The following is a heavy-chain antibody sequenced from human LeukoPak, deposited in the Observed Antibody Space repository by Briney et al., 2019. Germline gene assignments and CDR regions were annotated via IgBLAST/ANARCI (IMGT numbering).Heavy chain of an antibody. CDR2: INPNTGAT. CDR3: ARRYTYGVDY. CDR1: GYTFTGYY. D-gene: IGHD5-18*01. V-gene: IGHV1-2*02. J-gene: IGHJ4*02. Sequence: ASVKVSCKASGYTFTGYYMHWVRQAPGQALEWMGWINPNTGATNYAPKFQGRVTMTRDTSISTAYMELSWLTSDDTAVYYCARRYTYGVDYWGQGTLVTVSS.